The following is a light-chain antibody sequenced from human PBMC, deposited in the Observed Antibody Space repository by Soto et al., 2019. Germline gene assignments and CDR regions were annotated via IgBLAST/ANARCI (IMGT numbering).Light chain of an antibody. J-gene: IGLJ2*01. CDR1: NIGSKS. V-gene: IGLV3-21*04. CDR2: YDK. Sequence: SYELTQSPSISVAPGQTARVTCGADNIGSKSVHWYQQKPGQAPVLVIYYDKDRPSGIPDRFSGSNSGNTATLTISRVEAGDEADYYCQVWNDSGDHAIFGGGTQLTVL. CDR3: QVWNDSGDHAI.